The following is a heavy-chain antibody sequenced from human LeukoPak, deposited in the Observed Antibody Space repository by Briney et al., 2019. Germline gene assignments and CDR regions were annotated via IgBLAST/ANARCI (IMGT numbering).Heavy chain of an antibody. CDR2: IRSKAFGATT. J-gene: IGHJ4*02. CDR1: GFNFGDYA. CDR3: TRARGGYTSGIDY. V-gene: IGHV3-49*04. Sequence: GRSLRLSCIVSGFNFGDYAMTWVRQAPGKGLEWVGFIRSKAFGATTESVASVKGRFSISRDDSKTIAYLQMNSLKAEDTAIYYCTRARGGYTSGIDYWGQGTLVTVSS. D-gene: IGHD6-19*01.